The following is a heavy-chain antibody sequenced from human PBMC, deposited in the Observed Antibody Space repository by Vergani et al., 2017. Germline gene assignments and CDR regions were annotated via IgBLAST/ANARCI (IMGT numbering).Heavy chain of an antibody. D-gene: IGHD1-26*01. V-gene: IGHV3-48*01. CDR2: ISISSSTI. J-gene: IGHJ6*03. CDR1: GFTFSSYS. Sequence: EVQLVESGGGLVQPGGSLRLSCAASGFTFSSYSMNWVRQAPGKGLEWVSYISISSSTIYYADSVKGRFTISRDNAKNSLYLQMNSLRAEDTAVYYCARESKWELLIYYYYMDVWGKGTTVTVSS. CDR3: ARESKWELLIYYYYMDV.